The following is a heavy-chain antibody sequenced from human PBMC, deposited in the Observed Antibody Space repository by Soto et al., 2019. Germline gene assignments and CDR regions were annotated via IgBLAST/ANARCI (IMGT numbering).Heavy chain of an antibody. Sequence: GASVKVSCKASGYTFTSYYIHWVRQAPGQGLEWMGIINPSGGSTNYAQRFQGRVTMTRDTSTSTVYMELSSLRSEDTAVYYCARERPDGARLDPWGQGTLVTVSS. V-gene: IGHV1-46*01. CDR1: GYTFTSYY. J-gene: IGHJ5*02. CDR3: ARERPDGARLDP. CDR2: INPSGGST.